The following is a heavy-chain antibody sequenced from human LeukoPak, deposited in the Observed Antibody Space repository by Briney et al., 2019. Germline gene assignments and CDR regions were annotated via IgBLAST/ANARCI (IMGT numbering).Heavy chain of an antibody. CDR1: GFTFSSYS. CDR2: ISSSSSYI. Sequence: PGGSLRLSCAASGFTFSSYSMNWVRQAPGKRLEWVSSISSSSSYIYYADSVRGRFTISRDNAKNSLCLQMNSLRAEDTAVYYCAREDARYWGHGTLVTVSS. J-gene: IGHJ4*01. V-gene: IGHV3-21*01. CDR3: AREDARY.